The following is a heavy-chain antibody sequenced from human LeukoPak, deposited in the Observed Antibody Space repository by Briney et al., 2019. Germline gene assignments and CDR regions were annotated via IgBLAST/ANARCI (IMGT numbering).Heavy chain of an antibody. D-gene: IGHD2-21*02. CDR2: IWYDGSNK. Sequence: PGRSLRLSCAASGFTFSSYGMHWVRQAPGKGLEWVAVIWYDGSNKYYADSVKGRFTISRDNSKNTLYLQMNSLRAEDTAVYYCATPFGDSPGYGMDVWGEGTTVTVSS. CDR3: ATPFGDSPGYGMDV. J-gene: IGHJ6*04. CDR1: GFTFSSYG. V-gene: IGHV3-33*01.